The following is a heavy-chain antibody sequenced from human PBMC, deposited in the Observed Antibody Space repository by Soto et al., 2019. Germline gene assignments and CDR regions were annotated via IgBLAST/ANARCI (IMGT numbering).Heavy chain of an antibody. Sequence: ASVKVSCKASGYTFTSYDINWVRQATGQGLEWMGWMNPNSGNTGYAQKFQGRVTMTRNTSISTAYMELSSLRSEDTAVYYCARAPAGYSSSWYGGIYYYYYMDVWGKGTTVTVSS. D-gene: IGHD6-13*01. V-gene: IGHV1-8*01. CDR1: GYTFTSYD. CDR2: MNPNSGNT. J-gene: IGHJ6*03. CDR3: ARAPAGYSSSWYGGIYYYYYMDV.